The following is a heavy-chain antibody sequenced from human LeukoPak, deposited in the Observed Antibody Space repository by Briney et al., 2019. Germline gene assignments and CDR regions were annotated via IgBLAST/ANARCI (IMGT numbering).Heavy chain of an antibody. D-gene: IGHD3-22*01. J-gene: IGHJ4*02. CDR3: VKDGLVVVITYYFDY. V-gene: IGHV3-64D*06. CDR1: GFTFSSYA. Sequence: GGSLRLSCSASGFTFSSYAMHWVRQAPGKGLEYVSAISSNGGSTYYADSVMGRFTISRDNSRNTLYLQMSSLRAEDTAVYYCVKDGLVVVITYYFDYWGQGTLVTVSS. CDR2: ISSNGGST.